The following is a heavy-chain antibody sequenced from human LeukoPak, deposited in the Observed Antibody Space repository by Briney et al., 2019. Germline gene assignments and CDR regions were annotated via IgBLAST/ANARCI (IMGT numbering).Heavy chain of an antibody. J-gene: IGHJ5*02. CDR2: ISAYNGNT. CDR1: GYTFTSYG. D-gene: IGHD2-8*01. Sequence: ASVKVSCKASGYTFTSYGISWVRQAPGQGLEWMGWISAYNGNTNYAQKFQGRVTITTDESTSTAYMELSSLRSEDTAVYYCARDFQTNGVCCLIWFDPWGQGTLVTVSS. V-gene: IGHV1-18*01. CDR3: ARDFQTNGVCCLIWFDP.